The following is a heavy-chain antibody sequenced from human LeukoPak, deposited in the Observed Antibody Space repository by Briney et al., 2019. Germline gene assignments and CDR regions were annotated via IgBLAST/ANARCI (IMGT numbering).Heavy chain of an antibody. D-gene: IGHD5-12*01. CDR1: GGSFSSHY. J-gene: IGHJ3*02. CDR2: IHTSGGT. CDR3: ARARTGYIGYEGDPFDI. V-gene: IGHV4-4*07. Sequence: SETLSLTSIASGGSFSSHYWSWSRLSAGKGPGLIGRIHTSGGTNYNPSLRSRVTMSVDTSMDHFSLKLTSVTAADTAVYYCARARTGYIGYEGDPFDIWGKGTMVSVSS.